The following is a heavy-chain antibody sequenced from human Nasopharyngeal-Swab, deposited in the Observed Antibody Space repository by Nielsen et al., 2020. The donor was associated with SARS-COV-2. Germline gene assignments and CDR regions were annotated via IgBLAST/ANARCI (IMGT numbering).Heavy chain of an antibody. V-gene: IGHV3-7*01. CDR3: ARIVTYYYGSGSYYFDY. D-gene: IGHD3-10*01. Sequence: PGTWREGVANIKQDGSEKYYVDSVKGRFTISRDNAKNSLYLQMNSLRAEDTAVYYCARIVTYYYGSGSYYFDYWGQGTLVTVSS. CDR2: IKQDGSEK. J-gene: IGHJ4*02.